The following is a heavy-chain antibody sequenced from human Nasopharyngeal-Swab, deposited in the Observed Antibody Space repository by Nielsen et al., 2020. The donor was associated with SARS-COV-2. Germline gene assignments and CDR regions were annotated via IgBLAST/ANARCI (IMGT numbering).Heavy chain of an antibody. CDR1: GYSFIPYG. Sequence: GGSLRLSCLASGYSFIPYGMSWVRQAPGKGLEWVAAIVGSVDNSGSGGSTYYADSVKGRFTISRDNSKNTLSLQMNSLRAEDTAVYYCAKDLRGPYFFWGQGTLVTVSS. D-gene: IGHD2/OR15-2a*01. V-gene: IGHV3-23*01. CDR2: IVGSVDNSGSGGST. CDR3: AKDLRGPYFF. J-gene: IGHJ4*02.